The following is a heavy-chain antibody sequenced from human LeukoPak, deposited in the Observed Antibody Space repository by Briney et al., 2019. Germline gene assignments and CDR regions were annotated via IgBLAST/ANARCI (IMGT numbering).Heavy chain of an antibody. CDR1: GFPSSHVW. CDR3: AASVAARGGFSI. V-gene: IGHV3-15*01. CDR2: ITSNTDGGTA. Sequence: GGSLRLSCAASGFPSSHVWIIWVRQAPRKGLECVGLITSNTDGGTADYAAPVKGRFTISRDDSKDSLFLQMDSLKTEDTAVYYCAASVAARGGFSIWGQGTVATVSS. J-gene: IGHJ3*02. D-gene: IGHD6-19*01.